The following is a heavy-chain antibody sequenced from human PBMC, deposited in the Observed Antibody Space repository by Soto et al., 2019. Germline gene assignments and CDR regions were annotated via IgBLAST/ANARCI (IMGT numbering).Heavy chain of an antibody. CDR3: AKDRGSGYYGSIDY. D-gene: IGHD3-22*01. Sequence: GGSLRLSCAASGFTYSTYTMHWVRQAPGKGLEWVAVISYDGNNKFYADSVKGRFTISRDSTKQTLYLQMNSLRTEDTAVYYCAKDRGSGYYGSIDYWGQGTLVTVSS. CDR2: ISYDGNNK. V-gene: IGHV3-30-3*01. CDR1: GFTYSTYT. J-gene: IGHJ4*02.